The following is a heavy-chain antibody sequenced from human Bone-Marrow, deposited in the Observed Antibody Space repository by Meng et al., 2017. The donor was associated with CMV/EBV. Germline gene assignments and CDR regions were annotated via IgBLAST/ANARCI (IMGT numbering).Heavy chain of an antibody. Sequence: QHRSQWKKPGASVKVSWKASGYTLTNYAMNWVRPAPVQGLEWMGWINPITGDPTYAQGFTGRFVFSLDTSVSTAYLQISSLKTDDTAVYYCARGSLEADEDPGWGQGTLVTVSS. J-gene: IGHJ4*02. V-gene: IGHV7-4-1*02. CDR3: ARGSLEADEDPG. CDR1: GYTLTNYA. D-gene: IGHD6-13*01. CDR2: INPITGDP.